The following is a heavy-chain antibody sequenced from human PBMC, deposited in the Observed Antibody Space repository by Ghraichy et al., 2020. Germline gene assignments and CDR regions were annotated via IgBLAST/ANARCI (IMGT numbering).Heavy chain of an antibody. J-gene: IGHJ4*02. D-gene: IGHD1-1*01. CDR3: AKGGTTTVGTFDY. CDR2: IRVSSGIT. V-gene: IGHV3-23*01. Sequence: GGSLRLSCAASGFTFSSYSMSWVRQVPRKGLEWVSGIRVSSGITYYAYSVKGRFTISRDISKNTLYLQMNSLRAEDTAVYYCAKGGTTTVGTFDYWGQGTLVTVSS. CDR1: GFTFSSYS.